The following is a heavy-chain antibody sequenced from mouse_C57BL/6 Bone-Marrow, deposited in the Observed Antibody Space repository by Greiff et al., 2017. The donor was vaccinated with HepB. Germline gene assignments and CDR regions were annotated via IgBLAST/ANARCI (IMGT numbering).Heavy chain of an antibody. V-gene: IGHV5-12*01. D-gene: IGHD1-1*01. CDR3: ARHPPYYYGSSWFAY. Sequence: EVQGVESGGGLVQPGGSLKLSCAASGFTFSDYYMYWVRQTPEKRLEWVAYISNGGGSTYYPDTVKGRFTISRDNAKNTLYLQMSRLKSEDTAMYYCARHPPYYYGSSWFAYWGQGTLVTVSA. CDR2: ISNGGGST. CDR1: GFTFSDYY. J-gene: IGHJ3*01.